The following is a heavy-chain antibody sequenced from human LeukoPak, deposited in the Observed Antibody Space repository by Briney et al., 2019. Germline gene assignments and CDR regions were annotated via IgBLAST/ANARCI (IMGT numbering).Heavy chain of an antibody. CDR1: GGSISSYY. Sequence: SETLSLTCTVSGGSISSYYWSWIRQPPGKGLEWMGYIYYSGSTNYNPSLKSRVTISVDTSKNQFSLKLSSVTAADTAVYYCARERRGHYYDSSAAFDYWGQGTLVTVSS. CDR2: IYYSGST. J-gene: IGHJ4*02. V-gene: IGHV4-59*01. CDR3: ARERRGHYYDSSAAFDY. D-gene: IGHD3-22*01.